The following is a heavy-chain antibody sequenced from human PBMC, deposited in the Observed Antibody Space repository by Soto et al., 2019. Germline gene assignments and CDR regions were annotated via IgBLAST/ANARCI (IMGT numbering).Heavy chain of an antibody. V-gene: IGHV3-23*01. D-gene: IGHD2-15*01. CDR2: ISGSGGST. CDR3: AKAPVVVVAARENYFDY. J-gene: IGHJ4*02. Sequence: GGSLRLSCAASGFTFSSYAMSWVRQAPGKGLEWVSAISGSGGSTYYADSVKGRFTISRDNSKNTLYLQMNSLRAEDTAVYYCAKAPVVVVAARENYFDYWGQGTLVTVSS. CDR1: GFTFSSYA.